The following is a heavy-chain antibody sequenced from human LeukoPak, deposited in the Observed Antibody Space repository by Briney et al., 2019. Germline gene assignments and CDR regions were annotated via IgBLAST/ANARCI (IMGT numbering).Heavy chain of an antibody. CDR1: GFTFRDSA. V-gene: IGHV3-48*02. CDR2: ISSSSSTI. CDR3: ARAHPTGYCSGGSCYSSGLYFQH. J-gene: IGHJ1*01. Sequence: PGGSLRLSCVASGFTFRDSAMSWVRQAPGKGLEWVSYISSSSSTIYYADPVKGRFTISRDNAKNSLYLQMNSLRDEDTAVYYCARAHPTGYCSGGSCYSSGLYFQHWGQGTLVTVSS. D-gene: IGHD2-15*01.